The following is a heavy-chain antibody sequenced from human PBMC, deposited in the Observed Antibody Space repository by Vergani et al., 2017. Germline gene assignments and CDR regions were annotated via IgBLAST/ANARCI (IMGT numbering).Heavy chain of an antibody. CDR3: ARDKFSQPRLVDY. CDR2: IYSGGST. Sequence: EVQLVESGGGLVQPGRSLRLSCAASGFTFDDYAMHWVRQAPGKGLEWVSVIYSGGSTYYADSVKGRFTISRDNAKNSLYLQMNSLRAEDTAVYYCARDKFSQPRLVDYWGQGTLVTVSS. J-gene: IGHJ4*02. CDR1: GFTFDDYA. D-gene: IGHD2-21*01. V-gene: IGHV3-9*01.